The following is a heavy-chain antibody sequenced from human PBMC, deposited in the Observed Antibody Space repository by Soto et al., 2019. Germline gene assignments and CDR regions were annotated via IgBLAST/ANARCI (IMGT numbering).Heavy chain of an antibody. Sequence: EVQLLESGGGFLQPGGSLRLSCAASGFSFANYAMAWVRQAPGKGLEWVSDISVSGDITYYADSVKGRFTISRDNSKNTLYLQMNSLRAEDTALYYCGKVSCSSTSCPLDFWGQGTLVTVSS. J-gene: IGHJ4*02. CDR3: GKVSCSSTSCPLDF. D-gene: IGHD2-2*01. CDR1: GFSFANYA. V-gene: IGHV3-23*01. CDR2: ISVSGDIT.